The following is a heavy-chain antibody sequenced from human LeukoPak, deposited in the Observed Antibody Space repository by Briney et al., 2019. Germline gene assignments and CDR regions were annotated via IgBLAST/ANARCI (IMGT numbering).Heavy chain of an antibody. D-gene: IGHD5-24*01. CDR1: GFTFSTYG. CDR2: IWYDGNNK. CDR3: AKEGWPRDYYMDV. V-gene: IGHV3-33*06. Sequence: PGGSLRLSCAASGFTFSTYGMHWVRQPPGKGLEWVAVIWYDGNNKYYADSVKGRFTISRDNSKNTLYLQMNSLRADDTAVYYCAKEGWPRDYYMDVWGKGTTVTVSS. J-gene: IGHJ6*03.